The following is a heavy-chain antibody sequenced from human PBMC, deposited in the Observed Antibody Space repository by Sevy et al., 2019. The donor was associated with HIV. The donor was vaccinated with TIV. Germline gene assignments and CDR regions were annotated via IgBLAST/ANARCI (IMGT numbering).Heavy chain of an antibody. J-gene: IGHJ4*02. CDR3: AKILYYYDSSGYYTDY. D-gene: IGHD3-22*01. CDR2: ISGSGGST. V-gene: IGHV3-23*01. Sequence: GGSLRLSCAASGFTFSSYAMSWVRQAPGKGLEWVSAISGSGGSTYYADSGKGRFTISRDNSKNTLYLQMNSLRAEDTAVYYCAKILYYYDSSGYYTDYWGQGTLVTVSS. CDR1: GFTFSSYA.